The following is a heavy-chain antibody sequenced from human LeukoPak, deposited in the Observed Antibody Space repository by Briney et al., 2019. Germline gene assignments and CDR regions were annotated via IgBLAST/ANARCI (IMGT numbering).Heavy chain of an antibody. CDR1: GYTFTSYD. J-gene: IGHJ5*02. CDR2: MNPNSGNT. V-gene: IGHV1-8*01. CDR3: ARVGAFRSHYDFWSGPRKVYWFDP. D-gene: IGHD3-3*01. Sequence: ASVKVSCKASGYTFTSYDINWVRQATGQGLEWMGWMNPNSGNTGYAQKFQGRVTMTRNTPISTAYMGLSSLRSEDTAVYYCARVGAFRSHYDFWSGPRKVYWFDPWGQGTLVTVSS.